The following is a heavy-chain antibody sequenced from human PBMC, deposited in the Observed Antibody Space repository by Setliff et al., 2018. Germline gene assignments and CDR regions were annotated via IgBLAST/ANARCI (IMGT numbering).Heavy chain of an antibody. CDR2: ISGSSGNT. V-gene: IGHV3-23*01. J-gene: IGHJ4*02. CDR1: GFTFSNSW. Sequence: GGSLRLSCAASGFTFSNSWMSWVRQAPGKGLEWVSAISGSSGNTFYADSVKGRFTISRENSKDTLYLQMNSLRAEDTAVYYCARDWRDYGAMGYWGQGTLVTVSS. CDR3: ARDWRDYGAMGY. D-gene: IGHD4-17*01.